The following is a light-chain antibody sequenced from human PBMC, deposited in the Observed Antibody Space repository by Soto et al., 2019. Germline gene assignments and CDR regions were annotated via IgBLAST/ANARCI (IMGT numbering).Light chain of an antibody. J-gene: IGLJ1*01. CDR3: QSYGTSLSGLYV. CDR1: SSNIGAGQD. V-gene: IGLV1-40*01. CDR2: DSN. Sequence: VLTQPPSVSGAPGQRVTISCTGTSSNIGAGQDVHWYRQLPGAAPKFLISDSNNRASGVPDRFSVSKSGATASLAITGLRAEDEGDYFCQSYGTSLSGLYVFGTGTKVTVL.